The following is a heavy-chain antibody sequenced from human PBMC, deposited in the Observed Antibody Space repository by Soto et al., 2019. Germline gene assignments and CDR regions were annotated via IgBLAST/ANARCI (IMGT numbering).Heavy chain of an antibody. Sequence: SETLSLTCTVSGGSISSGGYYWSWIRQHPGKGLEWIGYIYYSGSTYYNPSLKSRVTISVDTSKNQFSLKLSSVTAADTAVYYCARVGYCSSTSCYRLGNWFDPWGQGTLVTVSS. CDR2: IYYSGST. D-gene: IGHD2-2*01. CDR1: GGSISSGGYY. CDR3: ARVGYCSSTSCYRLGNWFDP. V-gene: IGHV4-31*03. J-gene: IGHJ5*02.